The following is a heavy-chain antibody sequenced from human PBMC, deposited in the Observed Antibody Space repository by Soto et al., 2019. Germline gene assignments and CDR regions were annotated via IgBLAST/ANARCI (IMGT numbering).Heavy chain of an antibody. D-gene: IGHD1-26*01. CDR3: AKSGSIRGSFD. V-gene: IGHV1-46*01. CDR2: INPSGGST. Sequence: ASVKVSCKASGYTFTSYYMHWVRQAPGQGLEWMGIINPSGGSTSYAQKLQGRVTMTRDTSTSTVYMELSSLRSEDTAVYYCAKSGSIRGSFDWGQGTLVTVSS. CDR1: GYTFTSYY. J-gene: IGHJ4*02.